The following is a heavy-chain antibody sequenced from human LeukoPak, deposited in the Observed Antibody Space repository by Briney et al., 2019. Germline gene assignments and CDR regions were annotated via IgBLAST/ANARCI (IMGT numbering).Heavy chain of an antibody. CDR3: ATPLDYYDSSGYHQGGD. D-gene: IGHD3-22*01. CDR2: IKEDGSKK. Sequence: PGGSLRLSCAASGFTFSSHGMTWVRQAPGKGLEWVANIKEDGSKKNYVDSVKGRFTISRDNAKNSLYLQMNSLRAEDTAVYHCATPLDYYDSSGYHQGGDWGQGTLVTVSS. J-gene: IGHJ4*02. V-gene: IGHV3-7*03. CDR1: GFTFSSHG.